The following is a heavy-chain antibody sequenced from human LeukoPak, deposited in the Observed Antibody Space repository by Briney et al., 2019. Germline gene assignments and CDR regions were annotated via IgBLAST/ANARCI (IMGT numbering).Heavy chain of an antibody. CDR2: ISYDGSNK. D-gene: IGHD6-6*01. CDR1: GFTFSSYG. CDR3: AKDREQLVGDY. V-gene: IGHV3-30*18. Sequence: GRSLRLSCAASGFTFSSYGMHWVRQAPGKGLEWVAVISYDGSNKYYADSAKGRFTISRDNSKNTLYLQMNSLRAEDTAVYYCAKDREQLVGDYWGQGTLVTVSS. J-gene: IGHJ4*02.